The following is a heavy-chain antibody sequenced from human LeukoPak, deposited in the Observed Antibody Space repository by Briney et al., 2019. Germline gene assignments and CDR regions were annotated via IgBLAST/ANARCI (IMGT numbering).Heavy chain of an antibody. D-gene: IGHD1-26*01. CDR3: VRDGANWEEPNDAFDT. J-gene: IGHJ3*02. Sequence: PSETLSLTCAVSGASITSCYWSWVRQSAGKGLEWIGRLYTTGTTSYNPSFKSRVIMSGDSSKNQLSLTLTSVTAADTAVYYCVRDGANWEEPNDAFDTWGQGTLVTVSS. CDR2: LYTTGTT. V-gene: IGHV4-4*07. CDR1: GASITSCY.